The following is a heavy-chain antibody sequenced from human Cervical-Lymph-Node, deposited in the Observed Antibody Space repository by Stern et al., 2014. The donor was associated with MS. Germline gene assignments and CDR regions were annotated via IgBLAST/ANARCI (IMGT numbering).Heavy chain of an antibody. CDR1: GYTFTSYD. CDR3: ARKTGTYYDFWSGYSGSGWFDP. V-gene: IGHV1-8*01. Sequence: VQLVQSGAEVKKPGASVKVSCKASGYTFTSYDINWVRQATGQGLEWMGWMNPNSGNTGYAQKFQGRVTMTRNTSISTAYMELSSLRSEDTAVYYCARKTGTYYDFWSGYSGSGWFDPWGQGTLVTVSS. CDR2: MNPNSGNT. J-gene: IGHJ5*02. D-gene: IGHD3-3*01.